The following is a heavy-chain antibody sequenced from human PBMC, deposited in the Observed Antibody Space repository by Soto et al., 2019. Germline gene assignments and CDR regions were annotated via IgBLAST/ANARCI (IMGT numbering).Heavy chain of an antibody. CDR1: VCSISSGGYS. D-gene: IGHD1-26*01. V-gene: IGHV4-30-2*01. CDR2: IYHSGST. J-gene: IGHJ5*02. CDR3: DRAPRQVGGGVNWSDP. Sequence: TLSLTCAVSVCSISSGGYSWSWIRQPPGKGLEWIGYIYHSGSTYYNPSLKSRVTISVDRSKNQFSLKLSSVTAADTAVYYCDRAPRQVGGGVNWSDPWGKGPLVTVSS.